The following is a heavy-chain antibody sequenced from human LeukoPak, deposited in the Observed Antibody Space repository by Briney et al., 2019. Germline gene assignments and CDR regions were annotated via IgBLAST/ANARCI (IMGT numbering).Heavy chain of an antibody. CDR2: IKPKADGETT. Sequence: GGSLRLSCAASGSTFTNAWMNWVRQAPGKGLEWVARIKPKADGETTDHAAPVKGRFTIPRDDSKNTLYRQMNSLKTEDTGVYYCTTNCGGDCYSSLGYWGQGTLVTVSS. J-gene: IGHJ4*02. V-gene: IGHV3-15*01. CDR1: GSTFTNAW. CDR3: TTNCGGDCYSSLGY. D-gene: IGHD2-21*02.